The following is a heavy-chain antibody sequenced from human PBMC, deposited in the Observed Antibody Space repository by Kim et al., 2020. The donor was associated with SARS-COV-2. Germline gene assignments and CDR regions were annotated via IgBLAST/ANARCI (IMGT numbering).Heavy chain of an antibody. D-gene: IGHD6-13*01. V-gene: IGHV1-69*13. CDR3: AREFGVPSGAAAAGVYYYYGMDV. CDR1: GGTFSSYA. J-gene: IGHJ6*02. Sequence: SVKVSCKASGGTFSSYAISWVRQAPGQGLEWMGGIIPIFGTANYAQKFQGRVTITADESTSTAYMELSSLRSEDTAVYYCAREFGVPSGAAAAGVYYYYGMDVWGQGTTVTVSS. CDR2: IIPIFGTA.